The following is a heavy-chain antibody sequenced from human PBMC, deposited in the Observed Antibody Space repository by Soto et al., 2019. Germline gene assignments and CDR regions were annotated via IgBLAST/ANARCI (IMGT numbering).Heavy chain of an antibody. V-gene: IGHV4-34*01. D-gene: IGHD3-3*01. J-gene: IGHJ6*03. Sequence: QVQLQQWGAGLLKPSETLSLTCAVYGGSFSGYYWSWIRQPPGKGLEWIGEINHSGSTNYNPSLNGRVTISVDTSKNQFSLKLSSVTAADTAVYYCARGYYDFWSGYYPVMDVWGKGTTVTVSS. CDR3: ARGYYDFWSGYYPVMDV. CDR2: INHSGST. CDR1: GGSFSGYY.